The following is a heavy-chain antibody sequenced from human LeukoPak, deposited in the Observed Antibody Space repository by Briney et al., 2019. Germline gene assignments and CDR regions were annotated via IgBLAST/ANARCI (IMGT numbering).Heavy chain of an antibody. CDR1: GFTFDDYA. V-gene: IGHV3-9*01. CDR2: ISWNSGSI. D-gene: IGHD5-18*01. J-gene: IGHJ4*02. Sequence: GRSLRLSCAASGFTFDDYAMHWVRQAPGKGLEWVSGISWNSGSIGYADSVKGRFTISRDNAKNSLYLQMNSLRAEDTALYYCARKRNSYGFRQYYFDYWGQGTLVTVSS. CDR3: ARKRNSYGFRQYYFDY.